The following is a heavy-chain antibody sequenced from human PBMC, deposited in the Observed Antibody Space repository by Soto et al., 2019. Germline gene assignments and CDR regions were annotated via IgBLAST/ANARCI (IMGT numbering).Heavy chain of an antibody. CDR3: ARGGYCSSTSCRKDWFDP. Sequence: ASVNVSRKASGYSYTSYYMHWVRQAPGQGLEWMGIINPSGGSTSYAQKFQGRVTMTRDTSTSTVYMELSSLRSEDTAVYYCARGGYCSSTSCRKDWFDPWGQGTLVTVPQ. D-gene: IGHD2-2*03. J-gene: IGHJ5*02. CDR1: GYSYTSYY. V-gene: IGHV1-46*03. CDR2: INPSGGST.